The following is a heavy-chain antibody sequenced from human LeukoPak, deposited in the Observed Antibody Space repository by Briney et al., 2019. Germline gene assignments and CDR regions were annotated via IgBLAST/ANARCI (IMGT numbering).Heavy chain of an antibody. D-gene: IGHD2-21*01. Sequence: SSETLSLTCTVSGDPISSYSYYWAWIRQPPGKGLEWIGSILFRGATYYNPSLKPRIIMSVDTSQNHFSLKLTSVTAADTAVYFCARESGDTRTVNSFDFWGRGTLITVSS. V-gene: IGHV4-39*07. CDR2: ILFRGAT. CDR1: GDPISSYSYY. J-gene: IGHJ4*01. CDR3: ARESGDTRTVNSFDF.